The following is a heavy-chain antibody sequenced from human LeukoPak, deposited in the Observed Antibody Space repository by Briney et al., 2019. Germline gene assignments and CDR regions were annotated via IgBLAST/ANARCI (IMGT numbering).Heavy chain of an antibody. D-gene: IGHD2-2*01. CDR1: GGSISSSSYY. CDR3: ARRELVPAAMGPFDY. Sequence: SETLSLTCTVSGGSISSSSYYWGWIRQPPGKGLEWIGSIYYSVSTYDNPSLKSRVTISVDTSKNQFSLKLSSVTAADTAVYYCARRELVPAAMGPFDYWGQGTLVTVSS. V-gene: IGHV4-39*07. CDR2: IYYSVST. J-gene: IGHJ4*02.